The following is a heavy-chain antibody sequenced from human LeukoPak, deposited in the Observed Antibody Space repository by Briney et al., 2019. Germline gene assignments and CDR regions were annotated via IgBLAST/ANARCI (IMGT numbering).Heavy chain of an antibody. CDR1: GYTFTSYG. Sequence: GASVKVSCKASGYTFTSYGISWVRQAPGQGLEWMGWISAYNGNTNYAQKLQGRVTMTTDTSTSTAYMELRSLRSDDTAVYYCASRYSGSYSDAFDIWGQGTMVTVSS. CDR2: ISAYNGNT. D-gene: IGHD1-26*01. CDR3: ASRYSGSYSDAFDI. J-gene: IGHJ3*02. V-gene: IGHV1-18*01.